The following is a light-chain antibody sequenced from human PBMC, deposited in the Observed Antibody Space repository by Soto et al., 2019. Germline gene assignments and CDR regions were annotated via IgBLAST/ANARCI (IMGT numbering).Light chain of an antibody. CDR2: AVT. CDR3: SSYTSSNTLV. V-gene: IGLV2-14*01. Sequence: QSALTQPASVSGSPGQSITLSCTGTSSDVGGFDSVSWYQQHPGSAPQLMIYAVTNRPSGVSHRFSGSKSGNTASLTISGLQTEDEADYYCSSYTSSNTLVFGTGTKLTVL. J-gene: IGLJ1*01. CDR1: SSDVGGFDS.